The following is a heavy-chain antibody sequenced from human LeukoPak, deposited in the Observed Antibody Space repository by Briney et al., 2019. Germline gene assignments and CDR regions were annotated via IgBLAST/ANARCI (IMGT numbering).Heavy chain of an antibody. CDR1: GFTFDDYA. V-gene: IGHV3-9*01. D-gene: IGHD3-10*01. Sequence: GGSLRLSCAASGFTFDDYAMHWVRQAPGKGLEWVSGISWNSGSIGYADSVKGRFTISRDNAKNSLYLQMNSLRAEDTALYYCAKDMIGTYGSGSYRSAGIYGMDVWGQGTTVTVSS. J-gene: IGHJ6*02. CDR3: AKDMIGTYGSGSYRSAGIYGMDV. CDR2: ISWNSGSI.